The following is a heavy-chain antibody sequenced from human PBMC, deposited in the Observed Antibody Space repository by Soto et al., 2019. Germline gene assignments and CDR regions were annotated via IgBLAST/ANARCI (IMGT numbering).Heavy chain of an antibody. V-gene: IGHV3-21*01. CDR1: GFTFSSYS. J-gene: IGHJ3*02. CDR3: ARGNDILTGYSI. D-gene: IGHD3-9*01. Sequence: EVQLVESGGGLVKPGGSLRLSYAASGFTFSSYSMNWVRQAPGKGLEWVSSISSSSSYIYYADSVKGRFTISRDNAKNSLYLQMNSLRAEDTAVYYCARGNDILTGYSIWGQGTMVTVSS. CDR2: ISSSSSYI.